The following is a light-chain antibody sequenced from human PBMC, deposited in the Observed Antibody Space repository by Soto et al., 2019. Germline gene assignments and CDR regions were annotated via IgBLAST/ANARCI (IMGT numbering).Light chain of an antibody. Sequence: EIVMTQPPDTLSVSPGERATLSCRASQSVTSNLAWYQQKPGQAPRLLIYGASTRATGIPARFSGSGSGTEFTLTISSLQSEDFAVYYCQQYNNWPPTFGQGTRLEIK. J-gene: IGKJ5*01. V-gene: IGKV3-15*01. CDR3: QQYNNWPPT. CDR1: QSVTSN. CDR2: GAS.